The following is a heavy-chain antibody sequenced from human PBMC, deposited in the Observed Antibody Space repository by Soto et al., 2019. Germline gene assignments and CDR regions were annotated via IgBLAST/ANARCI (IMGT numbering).Heavy chain of an antibody. CDR2: IKQDGSEK. J-gene: IGHJ4*02. CDR3: AREIAAAGPYAY. Sequence: EVQLVESGGGLVQPGRSLRLSCAASGLTFSSYWMSWVRQAPGKGLEWVANIKQDGSEKYYVDSVKGRFTISRDNAKNSLYLQMNSLRAEDTAVYYCAREIAAAGPYAYWGQGTLVTVSS. CDR1: GLTFSSYW. V-gene: IGHV3-7*05. D-gene: IGHD6-13*01.